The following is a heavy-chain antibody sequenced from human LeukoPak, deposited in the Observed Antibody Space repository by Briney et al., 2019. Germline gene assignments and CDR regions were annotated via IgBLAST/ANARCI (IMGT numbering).Heavy chain of an antibody. CDR2: IKQDGSEK. J-gene: IGHJ6*04. Sequence: GGSLRLSCAASGFTFSSYWMSWVRQAPGKGLEWVANIKQDGSEKYYVDSVKGRLTISRDNAKNSLYLQMNSLRAEDTAVYYCAELGITMIGGVWGKGTTVTVSS. CDR3: AELGITMIGGV. D-gene: IGHD3-10*02. CDR1: GFTFSSYW. V-gene: IGHV3-7*01.